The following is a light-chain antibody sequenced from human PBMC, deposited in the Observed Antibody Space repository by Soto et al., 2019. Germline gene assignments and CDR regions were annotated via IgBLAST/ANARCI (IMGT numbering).Light chain of an antibody. J-gene: IGLJ2*01. Sequence: QSVLTQPPSVSGTRGQRVTISCSGSRSNIGSNAVNWYQQFPGAAPKLLIYTDSQRPSGVPDRISGAKSATSASLAISGLQSDDEAFYYCATWDDSLNGRVFGGGTKVTVL. CDR1: RSNIGSNA. CDR3: ATWDDSLNGRV. V-gene: IGLV1-44*01. CDR2: TDS.